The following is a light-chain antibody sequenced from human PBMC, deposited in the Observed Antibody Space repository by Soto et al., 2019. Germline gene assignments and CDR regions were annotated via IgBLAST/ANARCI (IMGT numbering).Light chain of an antibody. V-gene: IGKV4-1*01. Sequence: DIVMTQSPDSLAVSLGERATINCKSSQSVLYSSNNKNYLAWYQQKPGQPPKLLIYWASTRESGVPDRFSGSGSVTDFTLTISSLQAEDVAVYYCQQYYSTHPRFTFGPGKKVDIK. CDR1: QSVLYSSNNKNY. J-gene: IGKJ3*01. CDR3: QQYYSTHPRFT. CDR2: WAS.